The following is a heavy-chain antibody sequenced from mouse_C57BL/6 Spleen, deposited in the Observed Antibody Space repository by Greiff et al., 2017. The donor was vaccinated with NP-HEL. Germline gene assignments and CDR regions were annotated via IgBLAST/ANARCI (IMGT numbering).Heavy chain of an antibody. D-gene: IGHD2-4*01. CDR2: IWSGGST. J-gene: IGHJ1*03. Sequence: VKLQESGPGLVQPSQRLSITCTVSGFSLTSYGVHWVRQSPGKGLAWLGVIWSGGSTDYNAAFISRLSISKYNSKSPVFCKMNSLQADDTAIYYCARNYNDYGWYFDVWGTGTTVTVSS. CDR1: GFSLTSYG. V-gene: IGHV2-2*01. CDR3: ARNYNDYGWYFDV.